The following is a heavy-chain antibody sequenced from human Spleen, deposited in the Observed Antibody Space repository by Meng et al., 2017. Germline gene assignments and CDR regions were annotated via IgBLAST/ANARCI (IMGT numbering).Heavy chain of an antibody. D-gene: IGHD2-15*01. V-gene: IGHV3-21*01. CDR2: ISSSS. CDR3: ARGRVVVAAAPSDY. CDR1: GFTFSSYS. J-gene: IGHJ4*02. Sequence: EVQLVESGGGLVKPGESLRLSCEASGFTFSSYSMNLVRQAPGKGLEWVSSISSSSFYADSVKGRFTISRDNAKNSLYLQMNSLRAEDTAIYYCARGRVVVAAAPSDYWGQGTLVTVSS.